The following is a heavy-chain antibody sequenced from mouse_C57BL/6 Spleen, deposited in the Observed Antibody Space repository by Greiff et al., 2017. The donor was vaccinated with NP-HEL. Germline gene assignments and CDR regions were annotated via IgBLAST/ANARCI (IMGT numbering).Heavy chain of an antibody. CDR1: GFSLTSYA. V-gene: IGHV2-9-1*01. CDR2: IWTGGGT. Sequence: VKLMESGPGLVAPSQSLSITCTVSGFSLTSYAISWVRQPPGKGLEWLGVIWTGGGTNYNSALKSRLSISKDNSKSQVFLKMNSLQTDDTARYYCARIDAYYGSSYHFDVWGTGTTVTVSS. J-gene: IGHJ1*03. CDR3: ARIDAYYGSSYHFDV. D-gene: IGHD1-1*01.